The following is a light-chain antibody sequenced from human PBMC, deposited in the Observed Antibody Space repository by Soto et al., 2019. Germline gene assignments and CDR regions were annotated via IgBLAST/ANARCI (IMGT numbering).Light chain of an antibody. CDR2: DAS. CDR1: QSIRNW. J-gene: IGKJ1*01. CDR3: QQYNTYWT. V-gene: IGKV1-5*01. Sequence: DIQMTQSPSTLSASVGDRVTITCRASQSIRNWLAWYQQQPGKAPKLLIYDASSLESGVPSRFSGSGSGTDFTLKITSLQPDDFATYYGQQYNTYWTFGQGTKV.